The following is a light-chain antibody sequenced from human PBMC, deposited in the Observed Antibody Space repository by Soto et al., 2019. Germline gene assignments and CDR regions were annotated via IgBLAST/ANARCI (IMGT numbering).Light chain of an antibody. CDR2: DAS. CDR1: QSVSNH. J-gene: IGKJ3*01. Sequence: ETVLTQSPATLSLSPGEGATLSCWASQSVSNHLAWYQQKPGQAPRLLIYDASDMAAGIPARFSGSGSGTHFTLTIISLEPEDFAVYYCQQRSNWPPTFGPGTNVDI. CDR3: QQRSNWPPT. V-gene: IGKV3-11*01.